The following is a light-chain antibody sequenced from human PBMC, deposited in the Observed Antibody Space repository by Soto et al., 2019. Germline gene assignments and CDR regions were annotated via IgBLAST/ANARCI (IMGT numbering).Light chain of an antibody. CDR2: DVS. V-gene: IGLV2-11*01. CDR1: SSGVGGYKY. J-gene: IGLJ2*01. CDR3: FSCADTFTSRV. Sequence: QSALTQPRSVSGSPGQSVTISCTETSSGVGGYKYVSWYQQHAGKAPKLMIYDVSRRPSGVPDRFSGSKSGNTASLTISGLQAEYDVDYYCFSCADTFTSRVFGGGTKITFL.